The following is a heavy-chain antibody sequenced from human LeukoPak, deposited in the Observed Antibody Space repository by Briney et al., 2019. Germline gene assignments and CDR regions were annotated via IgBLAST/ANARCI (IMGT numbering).Heavy chain of an antibody. Sequence: GSLRLSCAASGFTFSSYAMSWVRQAPGKGLEWVSAISGSGGSTYYADSVKGRFTISRDNSKNTLYLQMNSLRAEDTAVYYCAKDLHSSGWYHYYGMDVWGQGTTVTVSS. CDR3: AKDLHSSGWYHYYGMDV. CDR2: ISGSGGST. J-gene: IGHJ6*02. D-gene: IGHD6-19*01. CDR1: GFTFSSYA. V-gene: IGHV3-23*01.